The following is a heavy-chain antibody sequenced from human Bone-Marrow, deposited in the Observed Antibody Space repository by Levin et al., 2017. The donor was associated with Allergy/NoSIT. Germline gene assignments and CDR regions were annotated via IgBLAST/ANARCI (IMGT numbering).Heavy chain of an antibody. V-gene: IGHV3-30*04. D-gene: IGHD5-18*01. CDR3: AREHAAMVS. CDR1: GFTFSSYA. Sequence: LSLTCAASGFTFSSYAMHWVRQAPGKGLEWVAVISYDGSNKYYADSVKGRFTISRDNSKNTLYLQMNSLRAEDTAVYYCAREHAAMVSWGQGTLVTVSS. J-gene: IGHJ5*02. CDR2: ISYDGSNK.